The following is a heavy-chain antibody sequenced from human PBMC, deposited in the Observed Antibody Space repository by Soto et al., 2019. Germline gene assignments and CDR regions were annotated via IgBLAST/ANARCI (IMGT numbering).Heavy chain of an antibody. CDR2: INPAGTIT. J-gene: IGHJ5*02. CDR1: GFPFSHYW. CDR3: TSDTFGLRDT. V-gene: IGHV3-74*01. D-gene: IGHD3-16*01. Sequence: LRLSCAASGFPFSHYWMHWVRQTPGKGLVWVSRINPAGTITNYADSVEGRFTISRDNADSALFLQMNSLSAEDTAIYYCTSDTFGLRDTWGQGXLVTVYS.